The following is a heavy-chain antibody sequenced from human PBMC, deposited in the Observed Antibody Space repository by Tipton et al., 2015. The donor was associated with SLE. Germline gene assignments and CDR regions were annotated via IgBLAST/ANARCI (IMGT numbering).Heavy chain of an antibody. CDR3: ARGDQLLTAFDV. D-gene: IGHD2-2*01. V-gene: IGHV4-4*02. J-gene: IGHJ3*01. CDR1: GVSIYSSNW. Sequence: TLSLTCAVSGVSIYSSNWWTWVRQPPGKGLEWIGEIHHSGTTYYNPSLESRVTISVDKSNNHFSLRLNSVTAADTAVYYCARGDQLLTAFDVWGPGTMVTVSS. CDR2: IHHSGTT.